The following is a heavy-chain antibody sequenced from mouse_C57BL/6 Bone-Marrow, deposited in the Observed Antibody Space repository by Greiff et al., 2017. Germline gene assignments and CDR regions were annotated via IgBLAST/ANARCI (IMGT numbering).Heavy chain of an antibody. J-gene: IGHJ4*01. CDR1: GFTFSSYG. Sequence: DVLLVESGGDLVKPGGSLKLSCAASGFTFSSYGMSWVRQTPDKRLEWVATISSGGSYTYYPDSVKGRFTISRDNAKNTLYLQMSSLKSEDTAMYYCARESYYGNNRAMDYWGQGTSVTVSS. CDR3: ARESYYGNNRAMDY. D-gene: IGHD2-1*01. V-gene: IGHV5-6*01. CDR2: ISSGGSYT.